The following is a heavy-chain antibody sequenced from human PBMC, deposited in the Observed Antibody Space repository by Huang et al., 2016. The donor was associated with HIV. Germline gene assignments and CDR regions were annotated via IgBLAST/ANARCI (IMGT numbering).Heavy chain of an antibody. CDR3: VRDNSAWYLSPYYFDY. Sequence: QVQLVQSGAEVKRPGASVKVSCKTSGSTFVGYYMHWVRQAPGQGLEWMGWINPNRGGTNYAQRFKGRVTMTRDTSINTAYMELSRLRSDDTAIYYCVRDNSAWYLSPYYFDYWGLGTLVTVSS. D-gene: IGHD6-19*01. V-gene: IGHV1-2*02. J-gene: IGHJ4*02. CDR1: GSTFVGYY. CDR2: INPNRGGT.